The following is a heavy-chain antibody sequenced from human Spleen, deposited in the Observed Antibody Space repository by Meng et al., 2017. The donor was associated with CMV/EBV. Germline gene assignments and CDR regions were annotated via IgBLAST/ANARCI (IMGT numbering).Heavy chain of an antibody. J-gene: IGHJ5*02. Sequence: LSCAASRFTFRSYSMRCVRQAPGKRLQWVSSYRGSSTVTYYADSVKGRFTISRDNSNNPLPLQMTSLRADDTAVYHCVKGWQQLGASWRQGTLVTVSS. CDR1: RFTFRSYS. CDR2: YRGSSTVT. D-gene: IGHD4-23*01. V-gene: IGHV3-23*01. CDR3: VKGWQQLGAS.